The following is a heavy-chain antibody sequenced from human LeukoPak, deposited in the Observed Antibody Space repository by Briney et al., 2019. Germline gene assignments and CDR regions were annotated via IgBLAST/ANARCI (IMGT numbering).Heavy chain of an antibody. D-gene: IGHD2-15*01. CDR1: GYTFTSYG. Sequence: ASVKVSCKASGYTFTSYGISWVRQAPGQGLEWMGWINPNSGGTNYAQKFQGRVTMARDTSISTAYMELSRLRSDDTAVYYCARGVAATVHFDYWGQGTLVTVSS. CDR2: INPNSGGT. CDR3: ARGVAATVHFDY. J-gene: IGHJ4*02. V-gene: IGHV1-2*02.